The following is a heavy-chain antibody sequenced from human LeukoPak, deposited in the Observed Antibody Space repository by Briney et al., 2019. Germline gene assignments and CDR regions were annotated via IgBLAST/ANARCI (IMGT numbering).Heavy chain of an antibody. CDR3: ARGPLSSGSYFDY. CDR1: GFIFSSYS. J-gene: IGHJ4*02. Sequence: GGSLRLSCAASGFIFSSYSMNWVRQAPGKGLEWVSSISSSSSYIYYADSVKGRFTISRDNAKNSLYLQMNSLRAEDTAVYYCARGPLSSGSYFDYWGQGTLVTVSS. V-gene: IGHV3-21*01. CDR2: ISSSSSYI. D-gene: IGHD3-22*01.